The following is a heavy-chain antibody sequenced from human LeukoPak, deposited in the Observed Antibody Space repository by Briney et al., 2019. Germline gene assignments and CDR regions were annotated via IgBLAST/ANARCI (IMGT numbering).Heavy chain of an antibody. CDR2: TKHDGSER. Sequence: PGGSLRLSCAASGFTFSSYGMHWVRQAPGKGLEWVAITKHDGSERYYVDSVKGRFTISRDNAKNSLYLQMNSLRAEDTAVYYCAREGTYYYMDVWGKGTTVTVSS. J-gene: IGHJ6*03. V-gene: IGHV3-7*01. CDR1: GFTFSSYG. D-gene: IGHD1-1*01. CDR3: AREGTYYYMDV.